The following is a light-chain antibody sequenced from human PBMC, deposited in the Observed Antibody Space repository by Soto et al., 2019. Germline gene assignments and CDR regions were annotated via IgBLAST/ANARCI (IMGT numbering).Light chain of an antibody. CDR1: QSIGRC. Sequence: IVLTQSPGTLSLSPGERTTLSCRASQSIGRCLAWYQQKPGQGPRLLIYGASSRTTGTPNRFSGSGSGTDIPPTINILDQEDFALYYSQQYSSSPPTFGQGTKVEIK. J-gene: IGKJ1*01. CDR3: QQYSSSPPT. CDR2: GAS. V-gene: IGKV3-20*01.